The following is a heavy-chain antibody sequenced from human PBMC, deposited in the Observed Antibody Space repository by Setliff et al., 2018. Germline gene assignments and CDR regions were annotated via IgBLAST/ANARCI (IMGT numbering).Heavy chain of an antibody. D-gene: IGHD1-26*01. CDR1: GYTFTAYD. Sequence: ASVKVSCKASGYTFTAYDIHWMRQAPGQSLEWMGWINGVNGNTKYSQNFQGRVTFTSDTSADTAFMELSSLRSEDSSMYYCARGQTVGPNSGKDYWGQGTLVTVSS. CDR3: ARGQTVGPNSGKDY. J-gene: IGHJ4*02. V-gene: IGHV1-3*01. CDR2: INGVNGNT.